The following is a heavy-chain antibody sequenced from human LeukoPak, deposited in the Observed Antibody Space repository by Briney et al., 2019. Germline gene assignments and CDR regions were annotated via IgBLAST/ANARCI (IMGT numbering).Heavy chain of an antibody. CDR2: IYYSGST. D-gene: IGHD3-3*01. CDR3: ARGPYDFWSGYLYYYYGMDV. J-gene: IGHJ6*02. V-gene: IGHV4-59*01. Sequence: SETLSLTCTVSGGSISSYYWSWIRQPPGKGLERIGYIYYSGSTNYNPSLKSRVTISVDTSKNQFSLKLSSVTAADTAVYYCARGPYDFWSGYLYYYYGMDVWGQGTTVTVSS. CDR1: GGSISSYY.